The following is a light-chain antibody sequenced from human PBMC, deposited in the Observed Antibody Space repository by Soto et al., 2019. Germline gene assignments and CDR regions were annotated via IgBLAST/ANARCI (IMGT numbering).Light chain of an antibody. V-gene: IGKV1-5*03. J-gene: IGKJ4*01. CDR3: LQYDNYPLI. CDR1: QSIRSE. CDR2: KAS. Sequence: DIQMTQSPSTLSASVGDRVTITCRASQSIRSELAWYQQTPGKAPKLLIYKASNLESGVPSRFSGSGSGTEFTLTVNSLQPDDFAAYYCLQYDNYPLIFGGGTKVDIK.